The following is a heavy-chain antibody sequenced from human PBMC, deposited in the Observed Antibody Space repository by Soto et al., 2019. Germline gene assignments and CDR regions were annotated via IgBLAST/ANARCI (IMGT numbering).Heavy chain of an antibody. CDR1: GFTFSSYA. CDR3: ARDIKRYSSGWYDY. Sequence: GESLKISCAASGFTFSSYAMHWVRQAPGKGLEWVAVISYDGSNKYYADSVKGRFTISRDNSKNTLYLQMNSLRAEDTAVYYCARDIKRYSSGWYDYWGQGTLVTVSS. V-gene: IGHV3-30*04. CDR2: ISYDGSNK. J-gene: IGHJ4*02. D-gene: IGHD6-19*01.